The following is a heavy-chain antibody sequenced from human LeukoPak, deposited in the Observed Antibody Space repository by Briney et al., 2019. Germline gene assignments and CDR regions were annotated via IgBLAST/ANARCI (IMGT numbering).Heavy chain of an antibody. Sequence: GASVKVSCKASGYTFTGYYMHWVRQAPGPGREWMGWINPNSGGTNYVQKFQGRVTMTRDTSISTAYMELSRLRSDDTAVYYCASLLVGAFYFDYWGQGALVTVSS. D-gene: IGHD1-26*01. CDR2: INPNSGGT. J-gene: IGHJ4*02. CDR3: ASLLVGAFYFDY. V-gene: IGHV1-2*02. CDR1: GYTFTGYY.